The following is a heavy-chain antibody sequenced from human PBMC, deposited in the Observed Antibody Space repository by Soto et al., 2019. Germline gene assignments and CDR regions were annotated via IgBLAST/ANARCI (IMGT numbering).Heavy chain of an antibody. CDR2: IYAGGHT. CDR3: AREQDGSSWYGMDV. V-gene: IGHV3-53*04. Sequence: EVQLVESGGGLAQPGESLRLSCVGSGFTVSKSFMNWVRQAPGKGLEWVSMIYAGGHTYYTDSVKGRFTISRHNSENTLYLQMNSLRADDTAVYYCAREQDGSSWYGMDVWGQGTTVTVSS. CDR1: GFTVSKSF. J-gene: IGHJ6*02. D-gene: IGHD6-13*01.